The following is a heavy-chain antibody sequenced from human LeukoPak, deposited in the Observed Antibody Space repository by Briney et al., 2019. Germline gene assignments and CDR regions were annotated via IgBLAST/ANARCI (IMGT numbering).Heavy chain of an antibody. D-gene: IGHD2-21*02. CDR1: GYLFPNYW. CDR2: IHPGDSDT. J-gene: IGHJ2*01. V-gene: IGHV5-51*01. CDR3: ARVVVVTATHWYFDL. Sequence: GESLEISREASGYLFPNYWIGRVRQVPGKGLDWMGLIHPGDSDTRYSPSFQGQVTISVDKSIPTAYLQWSSLQASDTAIYFCARVVVVTATHWYFDLWGRGSLVTVFS.